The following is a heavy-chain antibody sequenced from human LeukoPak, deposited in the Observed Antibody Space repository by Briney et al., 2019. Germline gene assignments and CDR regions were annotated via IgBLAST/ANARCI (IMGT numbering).Heavy chain of an antibody. J-gene: IGHJ4*02. D-gene: IGHD3-3*01. Sequence: PGGSLRLSCAASQFSFSSYVMSWVCQAPGKGLEWVSAISGTGTSTYYAHSVKGRFTISRDNGKHSLYLQMNSLRAEDTAVYYCAREGSDFWSGYSKGYFDYWGQGTLVTVSS. CDR1: QFSFSSYV. CDR3: AREGSDFWSGYSKGYFDY. CDR2: ISGTGTST. V-gene: IGHV3-23*01.